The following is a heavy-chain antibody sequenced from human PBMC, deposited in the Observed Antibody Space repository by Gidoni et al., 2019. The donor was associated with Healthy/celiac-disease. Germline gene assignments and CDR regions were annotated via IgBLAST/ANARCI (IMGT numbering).Heavy chain of an antibody. CDR3: ARRTAVAGGFGY. CDR1: GGSISRYY. Sequence: QVQLQESGPGVVKTSEPVSLPGTVSGGSISRYYWSWIRQHHGKGLDWIVSIYYSGSTHHIPSLKSRVTISLDTSKIQFSLKLRSVTAADTAVYYCARRTAVAGGFGYWGRGTLVTVSS. J-gene: IGHJ4*02. D-gene: IGHD6-19*01. V-gene: IGHV4-59*08. CDR2: IYYSGST.